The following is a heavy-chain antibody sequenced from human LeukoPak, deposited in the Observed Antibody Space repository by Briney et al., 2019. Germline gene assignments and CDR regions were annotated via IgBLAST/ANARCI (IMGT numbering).Heavy chain of an antibody. V-gene: IGHV3-21*01. CDR2: ISSSSSYI. D-gene: IGHD3-22*01. CDR3: ARDSVPGSGYYYRWFDP. Sequence: PGGSLRLSCAASGFSGFTFSSYSMNWVRQAPGKGLEWVSSISSSSSYIYYADSVKGRFTISRDNAKNSLYLQMNSLRAEDTAVYYCARDSVPGSGYYYRWFDPWGQGTLVTVSS. J-gene: IGHJ5*02. CDR1: GFSGFTFSSYS.